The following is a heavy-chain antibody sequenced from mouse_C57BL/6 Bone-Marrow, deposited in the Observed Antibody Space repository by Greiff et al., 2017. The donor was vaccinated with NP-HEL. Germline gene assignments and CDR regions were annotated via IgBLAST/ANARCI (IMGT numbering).Heavy chain of an antibody. CDR1: GYAFSSYW. CDR2: IYPGDGDT. CDR3: ARSDYDVKYYFDY. V-gene: IGHV1-80*01. Sequence: QVQLQQSGAELVKPGASVKISCKASGYAFSSYWMNWVKQRPGKGLEWIGQIYPGDGDTNYNGKFKGKATLTADKSSSTAYMQLSSLTSEDSAVYFCARSDYDVKYYFDYWGQGTTLTVSS. J-gene: IGHJ2*01. D-gene: IGHD2-4*01.